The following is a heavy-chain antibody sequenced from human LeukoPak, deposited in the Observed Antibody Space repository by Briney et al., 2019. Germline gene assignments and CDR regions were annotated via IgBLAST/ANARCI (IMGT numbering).Heavy chain of an antibody. V-gene: IGHV3-33*01. CDR2: IWYDGSNK. CDR3: AREVVRGVMDV. CDR1: GFTLSSYG. D-gene: IGHD3-10*01. Sequence: GGSLRLSCAASGFTLSSYGMHWVRQAPGKGLEWVAVIWYDGSNKYYADSVKGRFTISRDNSKNTLYLQMNSLRAEDTAVYYCAREVVRGVMDVWGKGTTVTVSS. J-gene: IGHJ6*04.